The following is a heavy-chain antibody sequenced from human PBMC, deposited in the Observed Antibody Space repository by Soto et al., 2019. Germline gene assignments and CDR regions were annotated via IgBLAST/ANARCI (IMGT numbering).Heavy chain of an antibody. D-gene: IGHD1-1*01. CDR3: AHIDDTDDRKHSLYY. CDR2: IYWNDDK. J-gene: IGHJ4*02. V-gene: IGHV2-5*01. Sequence: SGTTLVNPTATLTLTCTFSGFSVATTGVGVGWVRQPPGKALEFLAVIYWNDDKRYSPSLRNRLTITKDASRNQVVLKMTDMDPVDTATYYCAHIDDTDDRKHSLYYWGQGTPVTVSS. CDR1: GFSVATTGVG.